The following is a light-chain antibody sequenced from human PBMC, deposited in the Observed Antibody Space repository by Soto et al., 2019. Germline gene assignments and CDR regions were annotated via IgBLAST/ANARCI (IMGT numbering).Light chain of an antibody. J-gene: IGLJ2*01. CDR2: DVS. CDR3: SSYTSSSTFHVV. CDR1: SSDVGGYNY. Sequence: QSVLTQPASVSGSPGQSITISCTGTSSDVGGYNYVSWYKQHPGKAPKLMIYDVSNRPSGVSNRFSGSKSGNTASLTISGLQAEDEADYYCSSYTSSSTFHVVFGGGTKLTVL. V-gene: IGLV2-14*01.